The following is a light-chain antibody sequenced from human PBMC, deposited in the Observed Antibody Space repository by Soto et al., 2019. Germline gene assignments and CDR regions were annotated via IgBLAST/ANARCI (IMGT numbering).Light chain of an antibody. CDR3: CSYAGSYSVV. CDR1: SSDVGGFNY. J-gene: IGLJ2*01. Sequence: QSVLTQPRSVAGSPGQSVTISCTGTSSDVGGFNYVSWYQQHPDKAPKLIIYDVSKWPSGVPDRFSGSKSGNTASLTISGLQAEDEADYYCCSYAGSYSVVFGGGTKLTVL. V-gene: IGLV2-11*01. CDR2: DVS.